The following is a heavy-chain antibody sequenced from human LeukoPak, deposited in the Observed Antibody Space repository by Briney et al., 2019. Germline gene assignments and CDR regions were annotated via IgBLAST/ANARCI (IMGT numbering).Heavy chain of an antibody. CDR1: GFTFSSYW. CDR3: ARDQPRQGFWGGYYYMDV. Sequence: RTGGSLRLSCAASGFTFSSYWMSWVRQAPGKGLEWVANIKQDGSEKYYVDSVKGRFTISRGNAKNSLYLQMNSLRAEDTAVYYCARDQPRQGFWGGYYYMDVWGKGTTVTVSS. D-gene: IGHD3-3*01. CDR2: IKQDGSEK. J-gene: IGHJ6*03. V-gene: IGHV3-7*01.